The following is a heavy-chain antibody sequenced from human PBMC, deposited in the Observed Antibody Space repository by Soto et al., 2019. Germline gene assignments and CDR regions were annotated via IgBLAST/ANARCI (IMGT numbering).Heavy chain of an antibody. V-gene: IGHV1-3*01. CDR2: INAGNGNT. CDR1: GYTFTSYA. Sequence: ASVKVSCKASGYTFTSYAMHWVRQAPGQRLEWMGWINAGNGNTKYSQKFQGQVTISADKSISTAYLQWSSLKASDTAMYYCARNTIVGRYYYYGMDVWGQGTTVTVSS. CDR3: ARNTIVGRYYYYGMDV. D-gene: IGHD1-26*01. J-gene: IGHJ6*02.